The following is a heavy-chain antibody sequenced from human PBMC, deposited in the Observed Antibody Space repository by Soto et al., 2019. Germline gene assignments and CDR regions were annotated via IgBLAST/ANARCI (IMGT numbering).Heavy chain of an antibody. Sequence: ASVKVSCKVSGYTLTELSMHWVRQAPGRGLEWMGGFDPEDGETIYAQKFQGRGTMTEDTSTDTAYMELSSLRSEDTGVDYSATLPGICFGGPHLSSWAQGTLFT. CDR2: FDPEDGET. V-gene: IGHV1-24*01. D-gene: IGHD3-10*01. CDR1: GYTLTELS. J-gene: IGHJ5*02. CDR3: ATLPGICFGGPHLSS.